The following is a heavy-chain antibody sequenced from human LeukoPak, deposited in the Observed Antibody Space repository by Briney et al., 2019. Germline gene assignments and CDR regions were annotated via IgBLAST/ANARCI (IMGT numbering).Heavy chain of an antibody. D-gene: IGHD6-6*01. CDR1: GYSFTSYW. Sequence: GESLKISCKGSGYSFTSYWIGWVRQMPGKGLEWMGIIYPGDSDTRYSPSFQGQVTISADKSISTAYLQWSSRKASDTAMYYCARQYSSSSGDYYYMDVWGKGTTVTVSS. J-gene: IGHJ6*03. CDR2: IYPGDSDT. V-gene: IGHV5-51*01. CDR3: ARQYSSSSGDYYYMDV.